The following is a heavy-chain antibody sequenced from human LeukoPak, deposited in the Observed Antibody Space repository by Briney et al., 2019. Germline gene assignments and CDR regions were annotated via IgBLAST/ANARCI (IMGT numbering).Heavy chain of an antibody. V-gene: IGHV4-34*01. J-gene: IGHJ6*03. Sequence: SETLSLTCAVYGRSFSGYYWSWIRQPPGKGLEWIGEINHSGSTNSNPSLKSRVTISVDTSKNQFSLKLSSVTAADTAVYYCARAGAGVAVAGSISGQYYYYMDVWGKGTTVTVSS. CDR1: GRSFSGYY. CDR2: INHSGST. D-gene: IGHD6-19*01. CDR3: ARAGAGVAVAGSISGQYYYYMDV.